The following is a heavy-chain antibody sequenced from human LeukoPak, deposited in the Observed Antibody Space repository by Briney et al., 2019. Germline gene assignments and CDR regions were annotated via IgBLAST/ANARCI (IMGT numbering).Heavy chain of an antibody. CDR2: ISSSSSYI. CDR1: GFTFSSYS. J-gene: IGHJ4*02. CDR3: ARDRRKPMVRGPDFDH. V-gene: IGHV3-21*01. Sequence: GGSLRLSCAASGFTFSSYSMNWVRQAPGKGLEWVSSISSSSSYIYYADSVKGRFTISRDNAKNSLYLQMNSLRAEDTAVYYCARDRRKPMVRGPDFDHWGQGTLVTVSS. D-gene: IGHD3-10*01.